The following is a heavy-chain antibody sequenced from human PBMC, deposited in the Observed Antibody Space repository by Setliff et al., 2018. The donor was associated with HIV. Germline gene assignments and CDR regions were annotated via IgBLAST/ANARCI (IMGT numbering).Heavy chain of an antibody. CDR1: GDTFRSYA. J-gene: IGHJ4*02. CDR2: IIPILATS. Sequence: SVKVSCKASGDTFRSYAISWVRQAPGQGLEWMGRIIPILATSNYTQKFQGRVTMTRDTSTSTVYMELSSLRSEDTAVYYCARVEYYYDSSGYYYDYWGQGTLVTVSS. V-gene: IGHV1-69*05. CDR3: ARVEYYYDSSGYYYDY. D-gene: IGHD3-22*01.